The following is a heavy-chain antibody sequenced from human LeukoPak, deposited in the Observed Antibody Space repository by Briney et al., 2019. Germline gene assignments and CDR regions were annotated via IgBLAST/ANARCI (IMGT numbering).Heavy chain of an antibody. CDR2: IYYSGST. V-gene: IGHV4-31*03. J-gene: IGHJ4*02. CDR3: ASFPLGPAGGY. CDR1: GGSISRGGYY. Sequence: PSETLSLTCTVSGGSISRGGYYWSWIRQPPGKGHERIGYIYYSGSTYYNPSLKSRVTRSVDTSKNQFSLKLISVTAADTAVYYCASFPLGPAGGYWGQGTLVTVSS. D-gene: IGHD3-10*01.